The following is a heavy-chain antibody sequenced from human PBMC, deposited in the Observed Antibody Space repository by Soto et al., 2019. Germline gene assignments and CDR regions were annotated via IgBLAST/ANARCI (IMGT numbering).Heavy chain of an antibody. J-gene: IGHJ4*02. CDR2: ISGSGGST. D-gene: IGHD1-7*01. V-gene: IGHV3-23*01. CDR1: RFTFSSYA. Sequence: HHGGSLRLSCAASRFTFSSYAMSWVRQAPGKGLEWVSAISGSGGSTYYADSVKGRFTISRDNSKDTLYLQMNSLRAEDTAGYYCAKEGMVRKELMWYFDYWGQGTLVTVSS. CDR3: AKEGMVRKELMWYFDY.